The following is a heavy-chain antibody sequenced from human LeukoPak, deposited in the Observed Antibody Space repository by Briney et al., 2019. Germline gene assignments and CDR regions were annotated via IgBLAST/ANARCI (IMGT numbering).Heavy chain of an antibody. D-gene: IGHD6-19*01. CDR1: GFTFSSYG. J-gene: IGHJ1*01. CDR2: ISFDGCNK. V-gene: IGHV3-30*03. CDR3: ARLYSSCWYYFQH. Sequence: GRSLRLSCAASGFTFSSYGMHWVRQAPGKGMEWVAVISFDGCNKYYTDSVKGRFTISRDNSKNPLYLQMNSRTAEDTAVYYCARLYSSCWYYFQHWGQGTLVTVSS.